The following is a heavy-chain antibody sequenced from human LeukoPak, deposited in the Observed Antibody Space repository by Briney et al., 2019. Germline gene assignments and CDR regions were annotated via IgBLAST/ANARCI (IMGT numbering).Heavy chain of an antibody. CDR3: ARDLGGYYDTSDNWFDP. Sequence: GGSLRLSCAASGFTFNTYNMNWVRQAPGQGLEWVSSITSSSSYIYYADSVKGRFTISRDNAKNTLYLQMNRLRAEDTAVYYCARDLGGYYDTSDNWFDPWGQGTLVTVSS. CDR1: GFTFNTYN. CDR2: ITSSSSYI. D-gene: IGHD3-22*01. J-gene: IGHJ5*02. V-gene: IGHV3-21*01.